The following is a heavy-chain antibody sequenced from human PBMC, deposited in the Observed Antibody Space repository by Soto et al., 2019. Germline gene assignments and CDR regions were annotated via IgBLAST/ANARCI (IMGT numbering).Heavy chain of an antibody. Sequence: GGSLRLSCAASGFTFSDSTMHWVRQASGKGLEWVGRIRSKANNYATAYAASVKGRFTISRDDSKNTAYLQMNSLNIEDTAVYYCTVVIRPDCWGQGTLVTVSS. CDR1: GFTFSDST. V-gene: IGHV3-73*01. J-gene: IGHJ4*02. D-gene: IGHD3-22*01. CDR2: IRSKANNYAT. CDR3: TVVIRPDC.